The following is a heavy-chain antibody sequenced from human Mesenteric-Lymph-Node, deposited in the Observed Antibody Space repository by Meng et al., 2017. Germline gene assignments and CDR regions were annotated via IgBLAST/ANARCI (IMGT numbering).Heavy chain of an antibody. D-gene: IGHD3-16*01. J-gene: IGHJ4*02. Sequence: GGSLRLSCATSGFTFSSYSMNWVRQAPGKGLEWVSSISSSSSYIYYADSVKGRFTISRDNAKNSLYLQMNSLRAEDTAVYYCAREGGLYYFDYWGQGTLVTVSS. CDR2: ISSSSSYI. CDR3: AREGGLYYFDY. CDR1: GFTFSSYS. V-gene: IGHV3-21*01.